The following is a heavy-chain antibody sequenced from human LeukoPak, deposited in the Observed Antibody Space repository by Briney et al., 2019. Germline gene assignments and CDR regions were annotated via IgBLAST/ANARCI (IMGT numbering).Heavy chain of an antibody. Sequence: SETPSLTCTVSGGSINNYYWSWIRQPPGKGLEWIGYIYYSGGDMNYNPSLKSRLTISVDTSKNQISLMLTSMTAADTAVYYCARQPAATAAFDNWAQGTMVTVSS. CDR1: GGSINNYY. D-gene: IGHD5-18*01. CDR2: IYYSGGDM. V-gene: IGHV4-59*08. J-gene: IGHJ3*02. CDR3: ARQPAATAAFDN.